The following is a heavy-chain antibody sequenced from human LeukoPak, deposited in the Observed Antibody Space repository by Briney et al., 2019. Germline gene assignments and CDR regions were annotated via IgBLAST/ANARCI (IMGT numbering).Heavy chain of an antibody. CDR1: GFTFSSYG. CDR2: ISYDGSNK. D-gene: IGHD6-19*01. Sequence: GGSLRLSCAASGFTFSSYGMHWVRQAPGKGLEWVAVISYDGSNKYYADSVKGRFTISRDNSKNTLYLQMNSLRAEDTAVYYCAKALNSSGWEFDYWGQGTLVTASS. CDR3: AKALNSSGWEFDY. J-gene: IGHJ4*02. V-gene: IGHV3-30*18.